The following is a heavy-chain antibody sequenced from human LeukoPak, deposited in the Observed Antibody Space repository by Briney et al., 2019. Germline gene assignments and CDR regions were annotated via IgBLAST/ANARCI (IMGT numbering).Heavy chain of an antibody. V-gene: IGHV1-24*01. CDR3: ARGPSGVPAAMLGYAFDI. D-gene: IGHD2-2*01. CDR1: GYTLTELS. CDR2: FDPEDGET. J-gene: IGHJ3*02. Sequence: ASVKVSCKVSGYTLTELSMHWVRQAPGKGLEWMGGFDPEDGETIYAQKFQGRVTMTEDTSTDTAYMELSSLRSEDTAVYYCARGPSGVPAAMLGYAFDIWGQGTMVTVSS.